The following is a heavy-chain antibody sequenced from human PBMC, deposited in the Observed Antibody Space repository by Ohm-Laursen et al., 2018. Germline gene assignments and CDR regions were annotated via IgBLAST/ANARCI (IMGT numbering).Heavy chain of an antibody. CDR1: GYTFTTYY. V-gene: IGHV1-2*02. D-gene: IGHD6-13*01. Sequence: SSVKVSCKASGYTFTTYYMHWVRQAPGQGLEWMGWINPNSSGTNYAQKFQGRVTMTRDTSISTAYMELSSLRSEDTAVYYCATPVPSSSWYRSWGQGTLVTVSS. CDR3: ATPVPSSSWYRS. J-gene: IGHJ5*02. CDR2: INPNSSGT.